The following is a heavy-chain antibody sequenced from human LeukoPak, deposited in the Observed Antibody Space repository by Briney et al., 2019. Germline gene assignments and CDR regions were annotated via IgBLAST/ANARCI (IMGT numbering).Heavy chain of an antibody. D-gene: IGHD5-18*01. CDR1: GGSISSGRDD. V-gene: IGHV4-61*02. CDR2: IYTSGST. Sequence: TLSLTCSLSGGSISSGRDDWTWIRQPAGKGLEWIGLIYTSGSTNYNPSLNTRVTISVDTSDNLCSLKLSSVTAADTAVYYCARSWIQLWLVNWGQGTLVTVSS. CDR3: ARSWIQLWLVN. J-gene: IGHJ4*02.